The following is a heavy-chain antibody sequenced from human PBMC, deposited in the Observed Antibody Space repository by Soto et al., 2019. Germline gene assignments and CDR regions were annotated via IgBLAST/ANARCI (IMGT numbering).Heavy chain of an antibody. CDR2: INHSGST. V-gene: IGHV4-34*01. Sequence: SETLSLTCAVYGGSFSCYYWSWIRQPPGKGLEWIGEINHSGSTNYNPSLKSRVTISVDTSKNQFSLKLSSVTAADTAVYYCARGGIAYYDILTGYSIRDNWFDPWGQGTLVTVSS. D-gene: IGHD3-9*01. CDR3: ARGGIAYYDILTGYSIRDNWFDP. CDR1: GGSFSCYY. J-gene: IGHJ5*02.